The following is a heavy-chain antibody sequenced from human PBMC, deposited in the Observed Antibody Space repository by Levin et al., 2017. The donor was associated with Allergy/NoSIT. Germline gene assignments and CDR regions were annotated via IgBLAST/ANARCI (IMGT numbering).Heavy chain of an antibody. Sequence: ESLKISCAASGFTFSGYPMHWVRQAPGKGLEYVSAISSNGGSTYYANSVKGRFTISRDNSKNTLYLQMGSLRAEDMAVYYCARGPHLTVAPISNSWFDPWGQGTLVTVSS. V-gene: IGHV3-64*01. D-gene: IGHD5-12*01. CDR3: ARGPHLTVAPISNSWFDP. J-gene: IGHJ5*02. CDR1: GFTFSGYP. CDR2: ISSNGGST.